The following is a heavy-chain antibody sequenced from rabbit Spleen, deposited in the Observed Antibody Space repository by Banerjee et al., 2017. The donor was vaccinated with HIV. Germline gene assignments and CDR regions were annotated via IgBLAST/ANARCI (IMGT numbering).Heavy chain of an antibody. D-gene: IGHD7-1*01. Sequence: QSLEESGGGLVKPGASLTLTCTASGFSFSSNYYMCWVRQAPGKGLEWIACIYSGSSGNTDYASWAKGRFTITRSTSLNTVTLQLNSLTAADTTTYFCARGGDGGYSHNLWGPGTLVTVS. CDR2: IYSGSSGNT. J-gene: IGHJ4*01. CDR3: ARGGDGGYSHNL. V-gene: IGHV1S40*01. CDR1: GFSFSSNYY.